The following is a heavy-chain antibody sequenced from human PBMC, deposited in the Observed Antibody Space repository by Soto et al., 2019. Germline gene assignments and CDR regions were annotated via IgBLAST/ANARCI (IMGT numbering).Heavy chain of an antibody. CDR3: ARGNIVLMIFGRMDFYGVDV. J-gene: IGHJ6*02. Sequence: QVQLQQWGAGLLKPSETLSLRCAVNGGAFSGYYWSWIRQPPGKGLKWIGEMNHAGSTNYNPSLKSQVTMSVDTSKNQFSLNLTSLTAADTAVYYCARGNIVLMIFGRMDFYGVDVWGQGTTVTVSS. V-gene: IGHV4-34*01. D-gene: IGHD2-8*01. CDR1: GGAFSGYY. CDR2: MNHAGST.